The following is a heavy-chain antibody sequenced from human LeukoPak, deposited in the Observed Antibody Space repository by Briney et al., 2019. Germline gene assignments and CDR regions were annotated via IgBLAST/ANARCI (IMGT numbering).Heavy chain of an antibody. D-gene: IGHD3-3*01. CDR2: INWNSGSV. CDR3: AKGTGGYYGPFDS. Sequence: PGGSLRLSCAASGFTFEGFALFWVRQAPGKGLEWVSCINWNSGSVDFAYSVKGRFTTSRDNARNSLYLQMNSLRTEDTALYYCAKGTGGYYGPFDSWGQGTLVTVSS. J-gene: IGHJ4*02. V-gene: IGHV3-9*01. CDR1: GFTFEGFA.